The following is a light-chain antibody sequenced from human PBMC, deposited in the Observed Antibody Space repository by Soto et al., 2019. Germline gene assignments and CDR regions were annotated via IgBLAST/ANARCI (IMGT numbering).Light chain of an antibody. CDR2: EVS. CDR3: SSYSGTNYHYV. Sequence: HSVLTQPHSASGSFGQSVTISCTGTSSDVGGYNYVSWYQQDPGRAPKLMIYEVSERPSGVPDRFSGSKSGNTASLTVSGLQADDEADYYCSSYSGTNYHYVFGTGTKVTVL. CDR1: SSDVGGYNY. J-gene: IGLJ1*01. V-gene: IGLV2-8*01.